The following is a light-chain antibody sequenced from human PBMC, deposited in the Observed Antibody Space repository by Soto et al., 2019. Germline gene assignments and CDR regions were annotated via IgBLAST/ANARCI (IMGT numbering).Light chain of an antibody. CDR2: AAS. V-gene: IGKV1D-12*01. CDR3: QQSYSTPRT. J-gene: IGKJ2*01. CDR1: QGISSW. Sequence: DIQMTQSPSSVSASVGDRVTITCRASQGISSWLGWYQQKPGKAPKLLIYAASSLQSGVPSRFSGSGSETDFTLTISSLQPEDFATYYCQQSYSTPRTFGQGTKVDIK.